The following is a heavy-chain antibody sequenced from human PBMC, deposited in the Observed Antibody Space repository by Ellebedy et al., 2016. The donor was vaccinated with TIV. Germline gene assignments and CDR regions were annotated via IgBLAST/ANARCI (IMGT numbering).Heavy chain of an antibody. Sequence: ASVKVSCKASGGTFSSYTVTWVRQAPGQGLEWVGGILPIFPTPNYAQKFQGRVIITADESANTAYMELSSLSSEDTAVYYCARGKDSGNYVGWFDPWGQGALVTVSS. CDR1: GGTFSSYT. CDR3: ARGKDSGNYVGWFDP. D-gene: IGHD4-11*01. V-gene: IGHV1-69*13. CDR2: ILPIFPTP. J-gene: IGHJ5*02.